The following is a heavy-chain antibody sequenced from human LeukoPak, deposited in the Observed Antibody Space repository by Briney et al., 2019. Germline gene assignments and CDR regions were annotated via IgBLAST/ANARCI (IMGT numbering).Heavy chain of an antibody. D-gene: IGHD1-26*01. V-gene: IGHV4-39*01. CDR2: IYYSGST. CDR1: GGSISSSSYY. CDR3: ARLRGIVGPYFDY. Sequence: PSETLSLTCTVSGGSISSSSYYWGWIRQPPGKGLEWIGSIYYSGSTYYNPSLKSRVTISVDTSKNQFSLKLSSVTAADTAVYYCARLRGIVGPYFDYWGQGTLVTVSS. J-gene: IGHJ4*02.